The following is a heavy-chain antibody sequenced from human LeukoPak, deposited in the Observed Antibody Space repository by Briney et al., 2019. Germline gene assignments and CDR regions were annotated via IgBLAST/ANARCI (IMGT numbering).Heavy chain of an antibody. V-gene: IGHV3-21*01. Sequence: GGSLRLFCAASGFTFSSYSMNWVRQAPGKGLEWVSSITRSSTSTYYTDSVRGRFTISRDNAKNSLYLQMNSLRAEDTAVYYCARDNWNDAPGGFDPWGQGTLVTVSS. J-gene: IGHJ5*02. CDR2: ITRSSTST. D-gene: IGHD1-20*01. CDR1: GFTFSSYS. CDR3: ARDNWNDAPGGFDP.